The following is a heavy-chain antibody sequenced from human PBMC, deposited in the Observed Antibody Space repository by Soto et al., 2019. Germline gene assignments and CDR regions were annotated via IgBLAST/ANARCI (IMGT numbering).Heavy chain of an antibody. D-gene: IGHD2-8*01. CDR1: VFTFSTYA. Sequence: GGSLSLSCAASVFTFSTYAMIWARQAPGKGLEWVSGITRAGGSTYYADSVRGRFTSSRDKSKDTLYLQMNSLRDEETAIYYCARDPGGCANGVCYFVGWGQGTLVTVSS. J-gene: IGHJ4*02. CDR2: ITRAGGST. V-gene: IGHV3-23*01. CDR3: ARDPGGCANGVCYFVG.